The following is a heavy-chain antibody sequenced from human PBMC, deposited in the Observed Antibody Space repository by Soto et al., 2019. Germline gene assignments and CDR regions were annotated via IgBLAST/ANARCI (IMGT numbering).Heavy chain of an antibody. J-gene: IGHJ6*02. CDR3: AKTRNSVINYNYYDNMDV. D-gene: IGHD3-10*01. CDR1: RFTFSEYG. CDR2: TSYDGRHT. Sequence: GGSLRLSCAASRFTFSEYGIHWVRQAPGKGLEWVAITSYDGRHTSYVDSVKGRFTISRDNSGNTAFLEMNRLRVEDTAVYYCAKTRNSVINYNYYDNMDVWGQGTTVTVSS. V-gene: IGHV3-30*18.